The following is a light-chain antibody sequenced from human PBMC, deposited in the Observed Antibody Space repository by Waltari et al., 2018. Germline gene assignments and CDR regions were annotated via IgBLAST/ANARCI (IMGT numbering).Light chain of an antibody. CDR1: SRYVGGYNY. Sequence: QSALTQPASVSGSPGQSIPISCTATSRYVGGYNYASGYQQHPGKAPKLMLYEVSNRPSGFSNRFSGSKSGNTASLTISGLQTEDEADYYCSSYTDSSTLVFGGGTKLTVL. CDR3: SSYTDSSTLV. J-gene: IGLJ3*02. CDR2: EVS. V-gene: IGLV2-14*01.